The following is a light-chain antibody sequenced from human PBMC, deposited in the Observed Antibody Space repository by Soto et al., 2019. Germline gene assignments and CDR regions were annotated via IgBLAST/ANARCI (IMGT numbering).Light chain of an antibody. CDR3: QQYGTSPQT. CDR1: QSVSSNY. J-gene: IGKJ2*01. CDR2: GAS. V-gene: IGKV3-20*01. Sequence: EIVLTQSPGTLSLFPVQRATLSCRASQSVSSNYLAWYQQKPGQAPRLLIHGASSRATAIPDRFSGSGSGTDFTLTISRLEPEDFAMYYCQQYGTSPQTFGQGTKVDIK.